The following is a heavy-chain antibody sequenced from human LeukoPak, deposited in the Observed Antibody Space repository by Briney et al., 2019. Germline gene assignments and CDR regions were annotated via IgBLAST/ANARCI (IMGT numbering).Heavy chain of an antibody. J-gene: IGHJ4*01. CDR3: ARSPTLHQRDGYNHGHFDY. CDR2: INPSGGST. CDR1: GYTFTSYY. Sequence: ASVKVSCKASGYTFTSYYMHWVRQAPGQGLEWMGIINPSGGSTSYAQKFQGRVTMTRDMSTSTVYMELSSLRSEDTAVYYCARSPTLHQRDGYNHGHFDYWGQEPWSPSPQ. D-gene: IGHD5-24*01. V-gene: IGHV1-46*01.